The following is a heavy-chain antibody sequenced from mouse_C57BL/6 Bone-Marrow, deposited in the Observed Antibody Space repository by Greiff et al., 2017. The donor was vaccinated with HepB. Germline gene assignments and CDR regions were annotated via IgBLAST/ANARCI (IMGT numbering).Heavy chain of an antibody. Sequence: QVQLQQPGVELVRPGSSVKLSCKASGYTFTSYWMHWVKQRPIQGLEWIGNIDPSDSETHYNQKFKDKATLTVDKSSSTAYMQLSSLTSEDSAVYYCARSGNYYGSKDYWGQGTTLTVSS. V-gene: IGHV1-52*01. D-gene: IGHD1-1*01. CDR1: GYTFTSYW. CDR3: ARSGNYYGSKDY. CDR2: IDPSDSET. J-gene: IGHJ2*01.